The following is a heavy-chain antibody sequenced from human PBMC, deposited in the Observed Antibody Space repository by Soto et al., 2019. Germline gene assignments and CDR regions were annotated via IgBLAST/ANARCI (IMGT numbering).Heavy chain of an antibody. J-gene: IGHJ4*02. CDR1: GFTFRSYA. D-gene: IGHD3-16*01. CDR2: ISGSGGST. Sequence: EVQLLESGGGLVQPGGSLRLSCAASGFTFRSYAMRWVRQAPGKGLEWVSAISGSGGSTYYADSVKGQFTISRDNSKKTLYLQMNSLRAEDTAVYYCAKGGPNPYYFDYWGQGTLVTVSS. V-gene: IGHV3-23*01. CDR3: AKGGPNPYYFDY.